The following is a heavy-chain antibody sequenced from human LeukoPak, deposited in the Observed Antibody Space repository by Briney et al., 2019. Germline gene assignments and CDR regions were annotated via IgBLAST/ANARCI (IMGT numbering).Heavy chain of an antibody. D-gene: IGHD4-11*01. CDR2: ISGSGGST. J-gene: IGHJ6*02. Sequence: GGSLRLSCAASGFTFSSYAMSWVRQAPGKGLEWVSAISGSGGSTYYADSVKGRFTISRDNSKNTLYLQMNSLRAEDTAVYYCAKSNEAHDYKGRYYCYGMDVWGQGTTVTVSS. CDR1: GFTFSSYA. CDR3: AKSNEAHDYKGRYYCYGMDV. V-gene: IGHV3-23*01.